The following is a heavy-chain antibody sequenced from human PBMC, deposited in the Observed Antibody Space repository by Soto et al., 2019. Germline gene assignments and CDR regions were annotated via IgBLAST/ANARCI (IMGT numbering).Heavy chain of an antibody. CDR3: ARVSGGDSHNGMDV. J-gene: IGHJ6*02. Sequence: HVQLQDSGPGLVKPSQTLSLTCTVSGVAISSGGYYWSWIRQLPGKGLEGIGYIYYSGSTYSNPSIKSRFTISVDKSKTPLSLKLSSVTAADTAVYYSARVSGGDSHNGMDVWCPETTITVSS. CDR1: GVAISSGGYY. CDR2: IYYSGST. V-gene: IGHV4-31*03. D-gene: IGHD2-21*02.